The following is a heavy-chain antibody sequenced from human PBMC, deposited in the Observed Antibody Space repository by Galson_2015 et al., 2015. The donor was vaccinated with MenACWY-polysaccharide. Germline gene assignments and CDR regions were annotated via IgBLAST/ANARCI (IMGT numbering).Heavy chain of an antibody. CDR2: IYYSGIT. Sequence: ETLSLTCTVSGGSISSSSYYWGWIRQPPGKGLEWIANIYYSGITFYNPSLKSRVTVSVDTSKNQFSLKLGSVTAADTAVYYCANCYYDSSGFPDWGQGTLVTVSS. D-gene: IGHD3-22*01. CDR3: ANCYYDSSGFPD. CDR1: GGSISSSSYY. J-gene: IGHJ4*02. V-gene: IGHV4-39*01.